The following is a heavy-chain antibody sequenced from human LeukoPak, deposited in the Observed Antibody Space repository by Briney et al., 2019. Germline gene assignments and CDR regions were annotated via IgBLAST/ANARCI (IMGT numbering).Heavy chain of an antibody. CDR1: GYSISSGYY. V-gene: IGHV4-61*01. Sequence: PSETLSLTCTVSGYSISSGYYWGWIRQPPGKGLEWLGYIYYSGNTNYNPSLKSRVTISLDTSKNQFSLRLTSVTAADTAVYYCARNRVVGAPNFDYWGQGTLVTVSS. J-gene: IGHJ4*02. CDR3: ARNRVVGAPNFDY. D-gene: IGHD1-26*01. CDR2: IYYSGNT.